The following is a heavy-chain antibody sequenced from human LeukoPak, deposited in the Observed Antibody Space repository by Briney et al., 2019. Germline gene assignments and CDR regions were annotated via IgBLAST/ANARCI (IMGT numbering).Heavy chain of an antibody. CDR2: ISGSGGST. V-gene: IGHV3-23*01. CDR3: ARTQIGYCSGGSCLSY. Sequence: GGSLRLSCAASGFTFSSYATSWVRQAPGKGLEWVSAISGSGGSTYYADSVKGRFTISRDNAKNSLYLQMNSLRAEDTAVYYCARTQIGYCSGGSCLSYWGQGTLVTVSS. CDR1: GFTFSSYA. D-gene: IGHD2-15*01. J-gene: IGHJ4*02.